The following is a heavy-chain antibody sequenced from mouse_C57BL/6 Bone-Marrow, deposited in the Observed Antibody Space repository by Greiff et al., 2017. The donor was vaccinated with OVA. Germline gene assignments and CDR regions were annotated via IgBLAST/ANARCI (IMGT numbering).Heavy chain of an antibody. V-gene: IGHV1-53*01. J-gene: IGHJ4*01. D-gene: IGHD2-5*01. Sequence: QVQLQQPGTELVKPGASVKLSCKASGYTFTSYWMHWVKQRPGQGLEWIGNINPSNGGTNYNEKFKSKATLTVDKSSSTAYMQLSSLTSEDSAVYYCARQRYSKAYYYAMDYWGQGTSVTVSS. CDR3: ARQRYSKAYYYAMDY. CDR1: GYTFTSYW. CDR2: INPSNGGT.